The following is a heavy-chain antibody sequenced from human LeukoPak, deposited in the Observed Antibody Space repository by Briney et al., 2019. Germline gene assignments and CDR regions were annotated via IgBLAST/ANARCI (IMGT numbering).Heavy chain of an antibody. J-gene: IGHJ4*02. V-gene: IGHV3-74*01. Sequence: GGSLRLSCAASGFTFSRYWMHWVRQAPGKGLVWVSRLNGDGSGTSYADSVQGRFTISRDNAKNTLYLQVNSLRAEDTAVYYCARGIGYDPLWGQGTLVTVSS. CDR3: ARGIGYDPL. CDR2: LNGDGSGT. D-gene: IGHD5-12*01. CDR1: GFTFSRYW.